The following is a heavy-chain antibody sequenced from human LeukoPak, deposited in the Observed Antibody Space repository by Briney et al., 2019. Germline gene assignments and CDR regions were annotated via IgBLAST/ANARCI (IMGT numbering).Heavy chain of an antibody. CDR2: IYYSGST. Sequence: PSETLSLACTVSGGSISSYYWSWLRQPPGKGLEWIGYIYYSGSTNYNPSLKSRVTISVDTSKNQFSLKLSSVTAADTAVYYCARRGGAAAGVFDYWGQGTLVTVSS. J-gene: IGHJ4*02. CDR1: GGSISSYY. V-gene: IGHV4-59*08. D-gene: IGHD6-13*01. CDR3: ARRGGAAAGVFDY.